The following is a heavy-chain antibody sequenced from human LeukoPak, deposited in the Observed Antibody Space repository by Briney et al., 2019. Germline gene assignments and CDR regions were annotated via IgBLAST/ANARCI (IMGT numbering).Heavy chain of an antibody. D-gene: IGHD6-19*01. CDR2: FDPEDGET. Sequence: ASVKVSCKVSGYTLTELSMHWVRQAPGKGLEWMGGFDPEDGETIYAQKFQGRVTMTEDTSTDTAYMELSSLRSEDTAVYYCATGVGSSGWLDAFDIWGQGTMVTVSS. CDR3: ATGVGSSGWLDAFDI. V-gene: IGHV1-24*01. CDR1: GYTLTELS. J-gene: IGHJ3*02.